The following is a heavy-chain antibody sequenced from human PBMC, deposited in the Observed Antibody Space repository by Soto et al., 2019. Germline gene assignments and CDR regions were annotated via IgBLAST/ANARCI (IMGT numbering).Heavy chain of an antibody. CDR1: GYTFTSYY. D-gene: IGHD6-6*01. CDR2: INPSGGST. CDR3: ARDNDPGQLVLNNLYNWFDP. V-gene: IGHV1-46*01. Sequence: GASVKVSCKASGYTFTSYYMHWVRQAPGQGLEWMGIINPSGGSTSYAQKFQGRVTMTRDTSTSTVYMELSSLRSEDTAVYYCARDNDPGQLVLNNLYNWFDPWGRGTLVTVSS. J-gene: IGHJ5*02.